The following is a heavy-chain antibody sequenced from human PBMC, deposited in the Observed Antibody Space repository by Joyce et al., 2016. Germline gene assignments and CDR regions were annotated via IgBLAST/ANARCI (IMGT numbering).Heavy chain of an antibody. Sequence: QVQLQESGPGLVKPSETLSLTCTVSGDSINNGDYYWAWLRQPPGKGLEWIGSPHEATTTYYYPSIKSRMFMSVDTSKNQFSLKVDSVTAADTAVYYCARDFSMIIDVFELWGLGTLVTVSS. CDR1: GDSINNGDYY. CDR3: ARDFSMIIDVFEL. D-gene: IGHD3-22*01. V-gene: IGHV4-39*07. J-gene: IGHJ3*01. CDR2: PHEATTT.